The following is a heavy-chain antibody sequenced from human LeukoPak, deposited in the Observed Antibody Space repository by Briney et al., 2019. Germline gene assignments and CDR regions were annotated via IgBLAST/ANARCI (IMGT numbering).Heavy chain of an antibody. Sequence: PGGSLRLSCAASGFTFSSYGMHWVRQAPGKGLEWVAVISYDGSNKYYADSVKGRFTISRDNSKNTLYLQMNSLGAEDTAVYYCARAFRITIFGVADRGGAFDIWGQGTMVTVSS. J-gene: IGHJ3*02. D-gene: IGHD3-3*01. V-gene: IGHV3-30*03. CDR3: ARAFRITIFGVADRGGAFDI. CDR1: GFTFSSYG. CDR2: ISYDGSNK.